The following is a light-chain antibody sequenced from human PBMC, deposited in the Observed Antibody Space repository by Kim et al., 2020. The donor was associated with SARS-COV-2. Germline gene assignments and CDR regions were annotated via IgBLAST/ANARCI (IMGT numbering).Light chain of an antibody. V-gene: IGKV3-20*01. CDR1: QIVSSTY. CDR2: GAS. CDR3: HRSGTSSDT. J-gene: IGKJ2*01. Sequence: EIVLTQSPGTVSLSPGERATLSCRASQIVSSTYLAWYQQKPGQAPRLLIYGASSRATGIPDRFSGSGSGTDFTLTISRLEPEDFAVYYCHRSGTSSDTFGQGTK.